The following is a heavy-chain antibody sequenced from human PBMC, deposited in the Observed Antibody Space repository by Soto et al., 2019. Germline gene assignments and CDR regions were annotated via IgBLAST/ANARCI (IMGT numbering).Heavy chain of an antibody. V-gene: IGHV3-33*01. CDR1: GFTFSSYG. J-gene: IGHJ6*02. CDR2: IWYDGSNK. Sequence: QVQLVESGGGVVQPGRSLRRSCAASGFTFSSYGMHWVRQAPGKWLEWVAVIWYDGSNKYYADSVKGRFTISRDNSKNTLYLQMNSLRAEDTAVYYCAREWTYYYAGMDVWGQGTTVTVSS. CDR3: AREWTYYYAGMDV.